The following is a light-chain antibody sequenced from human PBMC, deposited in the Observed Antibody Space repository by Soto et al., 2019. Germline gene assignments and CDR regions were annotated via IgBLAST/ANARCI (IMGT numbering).Light chain of an antibody. CDR3: SSYTRSSTQV. Sequence: QSALTQPASVSGSPGQSITISCTGTSSDVGAYNYVSWYQVHPGKAPTLIISEVSNRPSGVSSRFSGSKSTNTASLTISGLRPEDEAEYYCSSYTRSSTQVFGTGTRSPS. CDR2: EVS. V-gene: IGLV2-14*01. J-gene: IGLJ1*01. CDR1: SSDVGAYNY.